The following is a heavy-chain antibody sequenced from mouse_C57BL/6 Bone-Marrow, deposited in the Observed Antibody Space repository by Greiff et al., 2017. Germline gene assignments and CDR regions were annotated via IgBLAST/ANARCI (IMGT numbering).Heavy chain of an antibody. CDR2: LFPGSGST. CDR3: ARSDSNFAWFAY. CDR1: GYTFTSHW. J-gene: IGHJ3*01. V-gene: IGHV1-56*01. Sequence: VQLQQSGPELVRPGASVKISCKAPGYTFTSHWMQWVRQRPGQGLEWIGELFPGSGSTYYNEKFKGKATLTVDTSSSTAYMQLSSLTSEDSAVYFCARSDSNFAWFAYWGQGTLVTVSA. D-gene: IGHD2-5*01.